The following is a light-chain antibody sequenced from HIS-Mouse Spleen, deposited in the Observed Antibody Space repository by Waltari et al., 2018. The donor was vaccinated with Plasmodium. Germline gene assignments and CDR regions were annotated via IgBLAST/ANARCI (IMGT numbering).Light chain of an antibody. J-gene: IGLJ2*01. V-gene: IGLV3-1*01. CDR3: QAWDSSTVV. CDR1: KLGDKY. Sequence: SYELTQPPSVSVSPGQTASITCSGDKLGDKYACWYQQKPGQSPVLVIYQDSKRPSGSLGRFSSSNAGNTATLTISGTQAMDEADYYCQAWDSSTVVFGGGTKLTVL. CDR2: QDS.